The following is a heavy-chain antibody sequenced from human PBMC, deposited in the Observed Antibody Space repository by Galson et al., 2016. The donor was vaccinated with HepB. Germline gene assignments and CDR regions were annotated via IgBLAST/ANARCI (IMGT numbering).Heavy chain of an antibody. J-gene: IGHJ5*02. Sequence: SLRLSCAASVFLVTSNYMTWVRQAPGKGLTWVSVIYSNGTTHYASSVKGRFNVSRDHSKNTLYFQMNNMIPEDTAVYYCARDSGYGDFWRFDPWGQGTLVSVSS. D-gene: IGHD3-3*01. CDR3: ARDSGYGDFWRFDP. V-gene: IGHV3-66*01. CDR1: VFLVTSNY. CDR2: IYSNGTT.